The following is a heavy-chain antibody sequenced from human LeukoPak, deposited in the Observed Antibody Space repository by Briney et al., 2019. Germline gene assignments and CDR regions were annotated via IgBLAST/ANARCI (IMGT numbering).Heavy chain of an antibody. D-gene: IGHD6-19*01. CDR3: ARETAVAGYYFDY. Sequence: ASVKVSCKASGYTFTSYAMHWVRQAPGPRLEWMGWINAGNGNTKYSQKFQGRVTITRDTSASTAYMELSSLRSEDTAVYYCARETAVAGYYFDYWGQGTLVTVSS. CDR1: GYTFTSYA. V-gene: IGHV1-3*01. J-gene: IGHJ4*02. CDR2: INAGNGNT.